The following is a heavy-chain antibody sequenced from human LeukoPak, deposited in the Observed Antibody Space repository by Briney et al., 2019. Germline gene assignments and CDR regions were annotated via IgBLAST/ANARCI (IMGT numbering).Heavy chain of an antibody. J-gene: IGHJ5*02. CDR1: GFTVSSNY. D-gene: IGHD3-10*01. CDR2: IYSGGST. V-gene: IGHV3-66*02. CDR3: ARDEHTMAPYNWFDP. Sequence: PGGSLRLSCAASGFTVSSNYMSWVRQAPGKGLEWVSVIYSGGSTYYADSVKGRFTISRDNSKNTLYLQMNSLRAEDTAVYYCARDEHTMAPYNWFDPWGQGTLVTVSS.